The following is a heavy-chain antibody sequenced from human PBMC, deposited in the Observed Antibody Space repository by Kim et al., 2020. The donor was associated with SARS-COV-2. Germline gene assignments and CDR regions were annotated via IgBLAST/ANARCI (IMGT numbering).Heavy chain of an antibody. J-gene: IGHJ6*02. V-gene: IGHV4-31*03. CDR1: GGSISSGGYY. CDR2: IYYSGST. CDR3: ARDPVDVVVPAATTDYYYYYGMDV. Sequence: SETLSLTCTVSGGSISSGGYYWSWIRQHPGKGLEWIGYIYYSGSTYYNPSLKSRVTISVDTSKNQFSLKLSSVTAADTAVYYCARDPVDVVVPAATTDYYYYYGMDVWGQGTTVTVSS. D-gene: IGHD2-2*01.